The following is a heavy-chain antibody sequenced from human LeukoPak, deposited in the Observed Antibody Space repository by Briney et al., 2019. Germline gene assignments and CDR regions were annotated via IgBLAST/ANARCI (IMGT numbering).Heavy chain of an antibody. CDR1: GFTFSNYV. CDR2: ITSNGGST. D-gene: IGHD2-15*01. J-gene: IGHJ4*02. Sequence: PGGSLRLSCAASGFTFSNYVMHWVRQAPGKGLEYVSAITSNGGSTYYADSVKGRFTISRDNSKNTLYLQMGSLRAEDMAVYYCARGCSGAWRGIVYWGRGTLVSVSS. V-gene: IGHV3-64*02. CDR3: ARGCSGAWRGIVY.